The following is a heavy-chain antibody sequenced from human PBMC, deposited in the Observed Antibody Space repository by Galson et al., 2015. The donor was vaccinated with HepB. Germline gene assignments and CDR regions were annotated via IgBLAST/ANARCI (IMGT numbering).Heavy chain of an antibody. Sequence: SLRLSCAASGFTFSLYAMTWVRQSPGKGLEWVADISGSGGSTYYADSVKGRFTISRDNSKNTLYLQMNSLRLEDTAVYFCANSTVTMDWFGPWGQGTLVTVSP. CDR3: ANSTVTMDWFGP. D-gene: IGHD4-17*01. V-gene: IGHV3-23*01. CDR1: GFTFSLYA. CDR2: ISGSGGST. J-gene: IGHJ5*02.